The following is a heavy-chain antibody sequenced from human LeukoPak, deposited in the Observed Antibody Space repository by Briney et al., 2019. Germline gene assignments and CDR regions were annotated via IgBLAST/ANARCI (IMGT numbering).Heavy chain of an antibody. J-gene: IGHJ4*02. CDR3: ARDNGDSSGPFDY. V-gene: IGHV1-18*01. Sequence: ASVKVSCKASGYTLTRYGVSWVRQAPGQGLEWMGWISAYNGGTNYAQKLQGRVTMTTDNSTSTAYMELRSLGSDDTAVYYCARDNGDSSGPFDYWGQGTLVTVSS. CDR1: GYTLTRYG. CDR2: ISAYNGGT. D-gene: IGHD3-22*01.